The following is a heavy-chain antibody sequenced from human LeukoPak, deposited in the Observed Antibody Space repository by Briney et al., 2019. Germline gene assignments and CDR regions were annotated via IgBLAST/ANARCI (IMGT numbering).Heavy chain of an antibody. CDR1: GFTFSSYS. CDR2: ISSSSSYI. Sequence: PGGSLRLSCAASGFTFSSYSMNWVRQAPGKGLEWVSSISSSSSYIYYADSVKGRFTISRDNAKNSLYLQMNSLRAEDTAVYYCARDVSSGWYNVDHYFDYWGQGTLVTVSS. J-gene: IGHJ4*02. D-gene: IGHD6-19*01. CDR3: ARDVSSGWYNVDHYFDY. V-gene: IGHV3-21*01.